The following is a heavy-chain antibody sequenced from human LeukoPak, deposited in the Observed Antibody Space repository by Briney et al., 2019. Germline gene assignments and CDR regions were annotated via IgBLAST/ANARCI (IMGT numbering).Heavy chain of an antibody. V-gene: IGHV1-18*01. Sequence: ASVKVSCKASGYTFTSDGISWVRQAPGQGLEWMGWISAYNGNTNYAQKLQGRVTMTTDTSTSTAYMEPRSLRSDDTAVYYCAREGRSDIVVVPAALDYWGQGTLVTVSS. CDR1: GYTFTSDG. CDR3: AREGRSDIVVVPAALDY. CDR2: ISAYNGNT. J-gene: IGHJ4*02. D-gene: IGHD2-2*01.